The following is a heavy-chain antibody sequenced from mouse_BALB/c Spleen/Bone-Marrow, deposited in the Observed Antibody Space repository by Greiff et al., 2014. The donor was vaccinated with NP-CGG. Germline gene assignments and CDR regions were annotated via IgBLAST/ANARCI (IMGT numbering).Heavy chain of an antibody. V-gene: IGHV14-3*02. J-gene: IGHJ3*01. CDR3: SRSPGEVND. CDR1: GFYIKDAY. CDR2: IAPANGNT. D-gene: IGHD1-3*01. Sequence: EVQLQQSGAELVKPGASVKLSCTASGFYIKDAYMHWVKQRPAQGLEWIGRIAPANGNTEYDPKFVDRATITADTSSNTAYLQLSSLTSEDSAVYYCSRSPGEVNDWGEGTLVTVSA.